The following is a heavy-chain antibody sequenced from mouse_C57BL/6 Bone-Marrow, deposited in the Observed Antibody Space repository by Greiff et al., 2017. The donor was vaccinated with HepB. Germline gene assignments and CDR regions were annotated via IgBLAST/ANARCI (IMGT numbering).Heavy chain of an antibody. V-gene: IGHV1-81*01. CDR1: GYTFTSYG. J-gene: IGHJ2*01. Sequence: QVQLQQSGAELARPGASVKLSCKASGYTFTSYGISWVKQRPGQGLEWIGEIYPRSGNTYYNEKFKGKATLTADKSSSTAYMELRSLTSEDSAVYFCARRLHYYGSSYGYFDYWGQGTTLTVSS. D-gene: IGHD1-1*01. CDR2: IYPRSGNT. CDR3: ARRLHYYGSSYGYFDY.